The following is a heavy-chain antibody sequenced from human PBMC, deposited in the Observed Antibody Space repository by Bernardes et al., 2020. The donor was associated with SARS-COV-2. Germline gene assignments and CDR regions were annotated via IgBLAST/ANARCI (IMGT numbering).Heavy chain of an antibody. Sequence: SVPTLVKPTQTLTLTCTFSGFSLSTSGVGVGWIRQPPGKALEWLALIYWDDDKRYSPSLKSRLTITKDTSKNQVVLTMTNMDPVDTATYYCAHRKGSGSYYQFDYWGQGTLVTVSS. CDR3: AHRKGSGSYYQFDY. J-gene: IGHJ4*02. CDR2: IYWDDDK. V-gene: IGHV2-5*02. D-gene: IGHD3-10*01. CDR1: GFSLSTSGVG.